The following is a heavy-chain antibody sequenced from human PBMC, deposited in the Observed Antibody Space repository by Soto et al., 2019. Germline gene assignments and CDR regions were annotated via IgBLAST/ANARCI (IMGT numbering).Heavy chain of an antibody. D-gene: IGHD3-10*01. CDR2: IYPADSDT. Sequence: GESLKISCKGSGYSFATYWIAWVRRMPGKGLEWMGIIYPADSDTRYSPSFQGQVTISADKSISTAYLQWSSLKASDTAMYYCARPLYGSGSYSDYWGQGTLVTVSS. V-gene: IGHV5-51*01. J-gene: IGHJ4*01. CDR1: GYSFATYW. CDR3: ARPLYGSGSYSDY.